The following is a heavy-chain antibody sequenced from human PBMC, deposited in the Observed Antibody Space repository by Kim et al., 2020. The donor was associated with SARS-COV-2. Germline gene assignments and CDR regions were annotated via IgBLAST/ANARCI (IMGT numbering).Heavy chain of an antibody. J-gene: IGHJ4*02. CDR2: LKHDGSGN. CDR1: GFTFSSYW. D-gene: IGHD5-18*01. CDR3: ARRYRGYSYRFIDH. V-gene: IGHV3-7*01. Sequence: GGSLRLSCAASGFTFSSYWLSWVRQAPVKGLEWVAILKHDGSGNYYVYSVKGRFTITRDNAKNSLYLQMNSLRAADTAVYYCARRYRGYSYRFIDHWGQGTLVTVSS.